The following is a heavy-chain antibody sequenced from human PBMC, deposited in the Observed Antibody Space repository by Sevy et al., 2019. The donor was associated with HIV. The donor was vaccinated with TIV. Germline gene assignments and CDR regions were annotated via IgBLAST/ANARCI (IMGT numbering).Heavy chain of an antibody. D-gene: IGHD3-16*02. CDR3: AGDSSAYDYDYVWGSYRYFGFDY. J-gene: IGHJ4*02. CDR1: GFTFSSYS. Sequence: GGSLRLSCAASGFTFSSYSMNWVRQAPGKGLEWVSYISSSSSTIYYADSVKGRFTISRDNAKNSLYLQMNSLRDEDTAVYYCAGDSSAYDYDYVWGSYRYFGFDYWGQGTLVTVSS. V-gene: IGHV3-48*02. CDR2: ISSSSSTI.